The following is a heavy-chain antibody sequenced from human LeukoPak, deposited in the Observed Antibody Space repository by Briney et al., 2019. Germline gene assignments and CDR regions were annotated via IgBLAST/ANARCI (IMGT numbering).Heavy chain of an antibody. CDR3: AKDLYDSSGYYYQGCFDY. J-gene: IGHJ4*02. CDR1: GFTFSSYA. CDR2: ISSDGRNK. Sequence: GGSLRLSCAASGFTFSSYAMHWVRQAPGKGLEWVTVISSDGRNKYYADSVKGRFTISRDNSKNTLYLQMNSLRAEDTAVYYCAKDLYDSSGYYYQGCFDYWGQGTLVTVSS. D-gene: IGHD3-22*01. V-gene: IGHV3-30*04.